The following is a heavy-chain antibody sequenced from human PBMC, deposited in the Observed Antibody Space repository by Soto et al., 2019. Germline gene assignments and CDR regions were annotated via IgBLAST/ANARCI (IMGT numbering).Heavy chain of an antibody. CDR3: TTDVP. CDR1: GFTFNNAW. J-gene: IGHJ4*02. V-gene: IGHV3-15*07. CDR2: VKSKIDGGAA. Sequence: GGSLRLSCAASGFTFNNAWMNWVRQAPGKGLEWVGRVKSKIDGGAADYAAPVKDRFSISRDDSKNTMYLLINSLKTEDTAVYYCTTDVPWGQGTQVTVSS.